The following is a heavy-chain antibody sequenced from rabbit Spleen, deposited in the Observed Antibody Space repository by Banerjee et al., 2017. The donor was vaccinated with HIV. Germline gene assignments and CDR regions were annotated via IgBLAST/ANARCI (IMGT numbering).Heavy chain of an antibody. V-gene: IGHV1S45*01. D-gene: IGHD8-1*01. CDR1: GFPFSDKAV. Sequence: QEQLEESGGGLVKPEGSLTLTCKASGFPFSDKAVMCWVRQAPGKGLEWVACAYGGSSGSTYSATWAKGRFTVSKTASTTVTLQMTSLTAADTATYFCARDAGTSFSTYGMDLWGQGTLVTVS. J-gene: IGHJ3*01. CDR3: ARDAGTSFSTYGMDL. CDR2: AYGGSSGST.